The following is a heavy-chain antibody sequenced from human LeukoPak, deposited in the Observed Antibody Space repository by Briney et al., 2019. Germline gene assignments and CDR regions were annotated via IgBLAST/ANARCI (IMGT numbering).Heavy chain of an antibody. CDR3: ARMSPPYCSGGSCYSGDYYYYGMDV. CDR2: ISGTGTI. CDR1: GFTFSNYE. Sequence: GGSLRLSCAASGFTFSNYEMNWVRQAPGKGLEWVSWISGTGTIHYADSVKGRFTISRDNAKNSLYLQMNSLRAEDTAVYYCARMSPPYCSGGSCYSGDYYYYGMDVWGQGTTVTVSS. D-gene: IGHD2-15*01. J-gene: IGHJ6*02. V-gene: IGHV3-48*03.